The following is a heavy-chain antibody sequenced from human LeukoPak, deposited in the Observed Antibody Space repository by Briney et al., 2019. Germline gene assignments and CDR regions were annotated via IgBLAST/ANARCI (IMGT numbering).Heavy chain of an antibody. CDR2: IKQDGSGK. CDR3: ARDSGETYYDILTGYQY. D-gene: IGHD3-9*01. CDR1: GFTFSSYW. V-gene: IGHV3-7*01. J-gene: IGHJ4*02. Sequence: GGSLRLSXAASGFTFSSYWMSWVRQAPGKGLEWVANIKQDGSGKYYVDSVKGRFTISRDNAKNSLYLQMNSLRAEDTAVYYCARDSGETYYDILTGYQYWGQGTLVTVSS.